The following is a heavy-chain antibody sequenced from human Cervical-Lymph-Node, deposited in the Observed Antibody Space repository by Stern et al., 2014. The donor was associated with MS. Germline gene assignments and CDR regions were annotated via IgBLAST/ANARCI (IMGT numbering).Heavy chain of an antibody. CDR3: ARVQKEVSTTLWIDY. CDR2: IYSTGST. J-gene: IGHJ4*02. D-gene: IGHD2-21*01. CDR1: GGSVGSRGYY. Sequence: QVQLQESGPGLVKPSQTLSLTCTVSGGSVGSRGYYWNWIRQHPGKGLEWIGYIYSTGSTYYNPSLKSRVTISFDTSQNQFSLKMRSVTAADTAVYYCARVQKEVSTTLWIDYWGQGTRVTVSS. V-gene: IGHV4-31*03.